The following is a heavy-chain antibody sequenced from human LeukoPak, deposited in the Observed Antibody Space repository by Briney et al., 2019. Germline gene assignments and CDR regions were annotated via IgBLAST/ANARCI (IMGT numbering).Heavy chain of an antibody. J-gene: IGHJ4*02. V-gene: IGHV3-48*03. D-gene: IGHD6-13*01. Sequence: GGSLRLSCAASGFTFSSYEMNWVRQAPGKGLEWVSYISSSGSTIYYADSVKGRFTIPRDNAKNSLYLQMNSLRAEDTAVYYCARGLAAAGTLAAYWGQGTVVTVSS. CDR2: ISSSGSTI. CDR1: GFTFSSYE. CDR3: ARGLAAAGTLAAY.